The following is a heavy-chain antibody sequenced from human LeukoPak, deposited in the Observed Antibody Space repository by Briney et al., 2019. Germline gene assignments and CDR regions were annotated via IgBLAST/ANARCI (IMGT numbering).Heavy chain of an antibody. D-gene: IGHD6-6*01. J-gene: IGHJ4*02. CDR3: ARDTGREQLAPPEDY. CDR1: GFTFSSYS. CDR2: ISSSSSTI. Sequence: GGSLRLSCAASGFTFSSYSMNWVRQAPGKGLEWVSYISSSSSTIYYADSVKGRFTISRDNAKNSLYLQMNSLRAEDTAVYYCARDTGREQLAPPEDYWGQGTLVTVSS. V-gene: IGHV3-48*04.